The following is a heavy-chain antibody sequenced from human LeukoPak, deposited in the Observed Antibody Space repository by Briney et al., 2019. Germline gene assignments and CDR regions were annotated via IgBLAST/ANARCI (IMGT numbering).Heavy chain of an antibody. J-gene: IGHJ4*02. V-gene: IGHV3-7*01. CDR3: ARVGGYSYGYSDY. Sequence: GGSLRLSCAASGFTFSSYSMNWVRQAPGKGLEWVANIKQDGSEKYYVDSVKGRFTISRDNAKNSLYLQMNSLRAEDTAVYYCARVGGYSYGYSDYWGQGTLVTVSS. D-gene: IGHD5-18*01. CDR1: GFTFSSYS. CDR2: IKQDGSEK.